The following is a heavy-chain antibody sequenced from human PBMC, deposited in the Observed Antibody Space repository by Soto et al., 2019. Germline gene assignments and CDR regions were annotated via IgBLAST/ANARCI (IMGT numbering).Heavy chain of an antibody. J-gene: IGHJ6*02. Sequence: SQTLSLTCAISGDSVSSDTAGWNWIRQSPSRGLEWLGRTYYRSRWYNDYAISMRSRITINVDTSKNHFSLQLNSVTPEGTAVYYWRGSYLASIQILVKEHYFAMNVWGQGTTVTVSS. CDR3: RGSYLASIQILVKEHYFAMNV. CDR1: GDSVSSDTAG. CDR2: TYYRSRWYN. V-gene: IGHV6-1*01. D-gene: IGHD5-18*01.